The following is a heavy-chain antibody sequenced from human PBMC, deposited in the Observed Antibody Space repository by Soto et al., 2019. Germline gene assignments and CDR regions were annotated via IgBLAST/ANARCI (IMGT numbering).Heavy chain of an antibody. J-gene: IGHJ5*02. D-gene: IGHD3-16*02. Sequence: SETLSLTCAVYGGSFSGYYWSWIRQPPGKGLEWIGEINHSGSTNYNPSLKSRVTISVDTSKNQFSLKLSSVTAADTAVYYCARGFYRGYWFDPWGQGTLVTVSS. CDR1: GGSFSGYY. CDR3: ARGFYRGYWFDP. V-gene: IGHV4-34*01. CDR2: INHSGST.